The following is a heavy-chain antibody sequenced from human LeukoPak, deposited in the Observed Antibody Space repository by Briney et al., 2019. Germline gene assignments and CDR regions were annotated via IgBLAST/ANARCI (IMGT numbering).Heavy chain of an antibody. Sequence: SSETLSLTCTVSGGSISSSSYYWGWIRQPPGKGLEWIGSIYYSGSTYYSPSLKSRVTISVDTSKNQFSLKLNSVTAADTAVYYCARHRIPAADDAFDIWGQGTTVTVSS. D-gene: IGHD6-13*01. CDR1: GGSISSSSYY. CDR3: ARHRIPAADDAFDI. CDR2: IYYSGST. V-gene: IGHV4-39*01. J-gene: IGHJ3*02.